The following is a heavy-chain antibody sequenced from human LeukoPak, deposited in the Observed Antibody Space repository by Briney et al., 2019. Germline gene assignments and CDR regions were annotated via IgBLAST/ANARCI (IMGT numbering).Heavy chain of an antibody. V-gene: IGHV1-46*01. D-gene: IGHD3-22*01. CDR2: INPSGGST. J-gene: IGHJ4*02. CDR1: GYTFTSYY. CDR3: ARVGHYYDSSGHFDY. Sequence: ASVKVSCKASGYTFTSYYVHWVRQAPGQGLEWMGIINPSGGSTSYAQKFQGRVTMTRDTSTSTVYMELSSLRSEDTAVYYCARVGHYYDSSGHFDYWGQGTLVTVSS.